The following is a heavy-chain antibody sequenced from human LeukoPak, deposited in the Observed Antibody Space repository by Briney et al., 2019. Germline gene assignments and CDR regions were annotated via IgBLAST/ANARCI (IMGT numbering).Heavy chain of an antibody. CDR1: GFTFSSYA. D-gene: IGHD2-15*01. CDR3: AKEERITYYFDY. J-gene: IGHJ4*02. CDR2: ISGSGGST. V-gene: IGHV3-23*01. Sequence: GGSLRLSCAASGFTFSSYAMSWVRQAAGKGLEWVSAISGSGGSTYYAVSVKGRFTISRDNSKNTLYLQMNSLRAEDTAVYYCAKEERITYYFDYWGQGTLVTVSS.